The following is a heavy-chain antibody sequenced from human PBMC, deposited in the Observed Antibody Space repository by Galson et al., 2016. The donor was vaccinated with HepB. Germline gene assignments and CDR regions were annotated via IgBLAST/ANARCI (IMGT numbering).Heavy chain of an antibody. Sequence: SETLSLTCAVSGGSFSAYFWNWIRQPPGKGLEWIGEINQDGSTNYNPSLKSRVTISLDTSRKQVSLKLNSVTAADTAVYYCAREEQVGELSYYTWGQGSLVTVSS. CDR3: AREEQVGELSYYT. CDR1: GGSFSAYF. D-gene: IGHD1-26*01. J-gene: IGHJ4*02. CDR2: INQDGST. V-gene: IGHV4-34*01.